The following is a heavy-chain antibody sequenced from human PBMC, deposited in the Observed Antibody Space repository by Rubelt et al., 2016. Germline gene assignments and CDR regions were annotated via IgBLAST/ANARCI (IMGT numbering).Heavy chain of an antibody. CDR2: IYHSGST. CDR3: ARGSSGDYQYPSYFDY. Sequence: GTLSLTCAVSGGSISSSNWWSWVRQPPGKGLEWIGEIYHSGSTNYNPALKSRVTISVDTSKNQFSLKLNSVTAAGTAVYYCARGSSGDYQYPSYFDYWGQGTLVTVSS. J-gene: IGHJ4*02. V-gene: IGHV4-4*02. D-gene: IGHD4-17*01. CDR1: GGSISSSNW.